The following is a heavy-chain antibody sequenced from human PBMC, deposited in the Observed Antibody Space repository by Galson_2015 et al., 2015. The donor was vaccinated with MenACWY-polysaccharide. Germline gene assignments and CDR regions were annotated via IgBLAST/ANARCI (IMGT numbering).Heavy chain of an antibody. V-gene: IGHV3-33*01. CDR2: IQYDGTNK. Sequence: SLRLSCAASGLSFSGSGMHWVRQAPGKGLEWVAVIQYDGTNKVYADSVKGRFTISRDNSKNTLYLEMNSLRAEDTAVYYCAREGSRIVFHAFDTWGQGTMVTVSS. CDR3: AREGSRIVFHAFDT. CDR1: GLSFSGSG. D-gene: IGHD6-13*01. J-gene: IGHJ3*02.